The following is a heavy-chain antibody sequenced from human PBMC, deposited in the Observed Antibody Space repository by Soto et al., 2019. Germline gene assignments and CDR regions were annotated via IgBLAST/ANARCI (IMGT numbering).Heavy chain of an antibody. V-gene: IGHV1-18*04. CDR2: ISAYNGNT. Sequence: XSVKVSCKAPGYTFTSYGISWVRQAPGQGLEWMGWISAYNGNTNYAQKLQGRVTMTTDTSTSTAYMELRSLRSDDTAVYYCARVGSPHYCSSTSCYGWFDHWGQGTLVTVSS. D-gene: IGHD2-2*01. J-gene: IGHJ5*02. CDR3: ARVGSPHYCSSTSCYGWFDH. CDR1: GYTFTSYG.